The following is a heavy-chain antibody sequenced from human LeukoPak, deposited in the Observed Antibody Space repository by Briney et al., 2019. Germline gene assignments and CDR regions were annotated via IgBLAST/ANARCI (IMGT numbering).Heavy chain of an antibody. Sequence: GGSLRLSCAASGFTFSSYWMSWVRQAPGKGLEWVANIKEDGGEKYSVDSVKGRFTISRDNAMNSLYLEMNSLRAEDTALYYCARVRAAAGTAFDYWGQGTLVTVSS. CDR2: IKEDGGEK. CDR3: ARVRAAAGTAFDY. J-gene: IGHJ4*02. V-gene: IGHV3-7*01. D-gene: IGHD6-13*01. CDR1: GFTFSSYW.